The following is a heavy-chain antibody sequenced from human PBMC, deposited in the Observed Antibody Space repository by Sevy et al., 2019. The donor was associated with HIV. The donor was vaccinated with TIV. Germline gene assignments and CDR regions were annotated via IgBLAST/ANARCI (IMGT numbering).Heavy chain of an antibody. Sequence: SETLSLTCAVYGGSFSGYYWSWIRQPPGKGLEWIGEINHSGSTNYNPSLKSRVTISVDTSKNQFSLKRSSVTAADTAVYYCARLDYYDSSGPPYYFDYWGQGTLVTVSS. V-gene: IGHV4-34*01. D-gene: IGHD3-22*01. CDR1: GGSFSGYY. CDR3: ARLDYYDSSGPPYYFDY. J-gene: IGHJ4*02. CDR2: INHSGST.